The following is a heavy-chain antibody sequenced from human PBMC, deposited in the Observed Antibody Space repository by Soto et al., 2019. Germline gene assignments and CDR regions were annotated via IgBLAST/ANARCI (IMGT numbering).Heavy chain of an antibody. CDR1: GFTVSSNY. J-gene: IGHJ3*02. Sequence: GGSLRLSCAASGFTVSSNYMSWVRQAPGKGLEWVSVIYSGGSTYYADSVKGRFTISRDNSKNTLYLQMNSLRAEDTAVYYCARDGLGYCSGGSCYPDAFDIWGQGTMVTVSS. D-gene: IGHD2-15*01. CDR2: IYSGGST. V-gene: IGHV3-66*01. CDR3: ARDGLGYCSGGSCYPDAFDI.